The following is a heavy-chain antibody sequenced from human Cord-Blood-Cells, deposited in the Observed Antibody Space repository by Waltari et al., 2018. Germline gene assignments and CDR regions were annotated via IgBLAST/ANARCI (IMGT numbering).Heavy chain of an antibody. CDR1: GYTFTGYY. J-gene: IGHJ3*02. V-gene: IGHV1-2*02. Sequence: QVQLVQSGAEVKKPGASVQVSCKASGYTFTGYYMHWLRKAPGQGLEWMGWIKPNSGGTNYAQKFQGRVTMTRDTSISTAYMELSRLRSDDTAVYYCARDIGLTMVRGDEAFDIWGQGTMVTVSS. D-gene: IGHD3-10*01. CDR2: IKPNSGGT. CDR3: ARDIGLTMVRGDEAFDI.